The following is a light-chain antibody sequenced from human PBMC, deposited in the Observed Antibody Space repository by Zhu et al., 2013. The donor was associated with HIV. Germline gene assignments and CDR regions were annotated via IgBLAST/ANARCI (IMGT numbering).Light chain of an antibody. J-gene: IGKJ4*01. CDR2: GAS. Sequence: EVVMTQSPATLSVSPGERVTFSCRASQSVYSDLAWYQQKPGQAPRLLIYGASSRATGIPDRFSGSGSGTDFTLIISRLEPEDFAVYYCQQYGSSPTFGGGTKVEIK. CDR3: QQYGSSPT. CDR1: QSVYSD. V-gene: IGKV3-20*01.